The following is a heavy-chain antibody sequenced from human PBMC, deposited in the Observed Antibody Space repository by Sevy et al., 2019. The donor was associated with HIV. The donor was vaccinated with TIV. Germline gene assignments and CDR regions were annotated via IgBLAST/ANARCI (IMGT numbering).Heavy chain of an antibody. CDR3: AKGWDYDSSGLHSFDI. V-gene: IGHV3-9*01. CDR1: GFTFGDYA. CDR2: ISWNSGSI. Sequence: GGSLRLSCAASGFTFGDYAMHWVRQAPGKGLEWVSGISWNSGSIGYADSVKGRFTISRDNAKNSLYLQMNSLRAEDTALYYCAKGWDYDSSGLHSFDIWGQGTMVTVSS. D-gene: IGHD3-22*01. J-gene: IGHJ3*02.